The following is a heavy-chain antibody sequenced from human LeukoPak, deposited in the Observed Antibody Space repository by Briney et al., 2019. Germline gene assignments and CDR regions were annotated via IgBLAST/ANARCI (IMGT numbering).Heavy chain of an antibody. CDR3: ARGRVEIATITRYYYYYMDV. CDR1: GYTFTSYG. V-gene: IGHV1-18*01. CDR2: ISAYNGNT. Sequence: GASVKVSCKASGYTFTSYGISWVRQAPGQGLEWMGWISAYNGNTNYAQKLQGRVTMTTDTSTSTAYMELRSLRSDDTAVYYCARGRVEIATITRYYYYYMDVWGKGTTVTISS. D-gene: IGHD5-24*01. J-gene: IGHJ6*03.